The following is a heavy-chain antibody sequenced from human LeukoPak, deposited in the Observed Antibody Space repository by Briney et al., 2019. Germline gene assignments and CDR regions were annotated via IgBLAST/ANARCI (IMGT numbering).Heavy chain of an antibody. CDR3: ARDPFLGKGELPFDY. D-gene: IGHD4-23*01. Sequence: PGGSLRLSCAASGFTFSSYGMHWVRQAPGKGLEWVAFIRYDGSNKYYADSVKGRFTISRDNSKNTLYLQMNSLRAEDTAVYYCARDPFLGKGELPFDYWGQGTLVTVSS. V-gene: IGHV3-30*02. CDR2: IRYDGSNK. CDR1: GFTFSSYG. J-gene: IGHJ4*02.